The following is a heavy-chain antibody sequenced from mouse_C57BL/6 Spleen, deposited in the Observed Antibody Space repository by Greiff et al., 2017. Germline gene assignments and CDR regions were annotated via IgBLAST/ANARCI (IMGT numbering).Heavy chain of an antibody. D-gene: IGHD3-1*01. J-gene: IGHJ2*01. V-gene: IGHV1-19*01. CDR3: ARGEGRAYFDY. Sequence: VQLQQSGPVLVKPGASVKMSCKASGYTFTDYYMNWVKQSHGKSLEWIGVINPYNGGTSYNQKFKGKATLTVDKSSSTAYMELNSLTSEDSAVYYCARGEGRAYFDYWGQGTTLTVSS. CDR2: INPYNGGT. CDR1: GYTFTDYY.